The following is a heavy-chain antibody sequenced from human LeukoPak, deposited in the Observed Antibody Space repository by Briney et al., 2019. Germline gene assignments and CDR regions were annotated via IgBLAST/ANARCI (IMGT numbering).Heavy chain of an antibody. Sequence: RGSLRLPRPASGFIFKDYAMSWVRQAPGEGLEWISLIFNYGICTHYAASLKGRFTISRDISKNTLFLQKNSLRVEDTALYYCAKQEGGEAGNYYVDHWGRGTLVTVSS. J-gene: IGHJ4*02. D-gene: IGHD3-16*01. V-gene: IGHV3-23*03. CDR2: IFNYGICT. CDR1: GFIFKDYA. CDR3: AKQEGGEAGNYYVDH.